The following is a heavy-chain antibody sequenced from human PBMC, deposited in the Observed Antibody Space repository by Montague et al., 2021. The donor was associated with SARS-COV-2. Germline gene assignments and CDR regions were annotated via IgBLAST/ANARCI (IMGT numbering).Heavy chain of an antibody. V-gene: IGHV4-39*07. CDR2: IFYSGST. Sequence: SETLSLTCTDSGGSISSSSYYWGWIRQPPGKGLEWIGNIFYSGSTFYNPSLKSRVTISLDTSKNQFSLNLDSVTASDTAMYYCARVISAVAGANFYFDYWGQGTLVTVSS. CDR3: ARVISAVAGANFYFDY. J-gene: IGHJ4*02. D-gene: IGHD4/OR15-4a*01. CDR1: GGSISSSSYY.